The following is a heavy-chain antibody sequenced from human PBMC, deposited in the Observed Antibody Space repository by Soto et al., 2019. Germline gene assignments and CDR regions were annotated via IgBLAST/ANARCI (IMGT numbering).Heavy chain of an antibody. V-gene: IGHV4-59*01. CDR3: ARPRSSGYAGEFDY. CDR1: GGSISPYY. J-gene: IGHJ4*02. CDR2: IYYTGTT. Sequence: TSETLSLTCTVSGGSISPYYWSWIRQPPGKGLEWIGFIYYTGTTNYNPSLKSRVTISVDTSQNQFSLMLTSVTAADTAVYYCARPRSSGYAGEFDYWGQGILVTVSS. D-gene: IGHD3-22*01.